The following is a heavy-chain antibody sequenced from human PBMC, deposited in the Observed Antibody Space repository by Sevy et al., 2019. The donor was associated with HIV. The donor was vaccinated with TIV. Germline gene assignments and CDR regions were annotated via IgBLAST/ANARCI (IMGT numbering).Heavy chain of an antibody. D-gene: IGHD5-12*01. J-gene: IGHJ6*02. CDR1: GFTVSSNY. CDR2: IYSGGST. CDR3: AREHSDYENYYYYGMDV. Sequence: GGSLRLSCAASGFTVSSNYMSWVRQAPGKGLEWVSVIYSGGSTYYADSVKGRFTISRDNSKNTLYLQMNSLRAEDTAVYYCAREHSDYENYYYYGMDVWGQGTTVTVSS. V-gene: IGHV3-53*01.